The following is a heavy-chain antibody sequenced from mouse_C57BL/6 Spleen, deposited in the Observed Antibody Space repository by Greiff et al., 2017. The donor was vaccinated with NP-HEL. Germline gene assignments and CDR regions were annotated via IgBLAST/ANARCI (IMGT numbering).Heavy chain of an antibody. J-gene: IGHJ4*01. V-gene: IGHV2-2*01. Sequence: QVQLQQSGPGLVQPSQSLSITCTVSGFSLTSYGVHWVRQSPGKGLEWLGVIWSGGSTDYNAAFISRLSISKDNSKSQVFFKMNSLQADDTAIYYCARPGYYYAMDYWGQGTSVTVSS. CDR1: GFSLTSYG. CDR3: ARPGYYYAMDY. D-gene: IGHD2-2*01. CDR2: IWSGGST.